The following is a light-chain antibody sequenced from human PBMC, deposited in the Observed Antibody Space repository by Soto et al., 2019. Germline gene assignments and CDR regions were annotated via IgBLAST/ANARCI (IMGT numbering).Light chain of an antibody. CDR3: QQYNSYPWT. V-gene: IGKV1-5*03. Sequence: DIQMTQSPSTLSAFVGDRVTITCRASQSISSWLAWYQQKPGKAPKLLIYKASNLESGVPSRFSGSGSGTEFTLTISSLQPDDFATYYCQQYNSYPWTFGQGTKVE. CDR1: QSISSW. CDR2: KAS. J-gene: IGKJ1*01.